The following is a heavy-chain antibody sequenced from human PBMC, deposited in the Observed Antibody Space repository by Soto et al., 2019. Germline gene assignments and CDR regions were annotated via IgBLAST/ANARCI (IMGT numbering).Heavy chain of an antibody. J-gene: IGHJ6*02. Sequence: ASVKVSCKASGYTFTGYYMHWVRQAPGQGLEWMGWINPNSGGTNYAQKFQGWVTMTRDTSISTAYMELSRLRSDDTAVYYCARASLYHRGSWRYYYYYYGMDVWGQGTTVTVSS. CDR1: GYTFTGYY. CDR2: INPNSGGT. V-gene: IGHV1-2*04. D-gene: IGHD1-26*01. CDR3: ARASLYHRGSWRYYYYYYGMDV.